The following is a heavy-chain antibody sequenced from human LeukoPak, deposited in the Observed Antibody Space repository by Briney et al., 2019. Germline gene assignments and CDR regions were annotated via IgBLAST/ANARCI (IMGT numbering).Heavy chain of an antibody. CDR2: IYYSGSP. Sequence: SETLSLTCTVSGGSISSSNYYWGWIRQPPGKGLEWIGSIYYSGSPYSNPSLKSRLTISVDTSKNQFSLKLSSVTAADTAVYYCARVLVDCSGGSCYYFDYWGQGTLVTVSS. CDR3: ARVLVDCSGGSCYYFDY. D-gene: IGHD2-15*01. CDR1: GGSISSSNYY. J-gene: IGHJ4*02. V-gene: IGHV4-39*07.